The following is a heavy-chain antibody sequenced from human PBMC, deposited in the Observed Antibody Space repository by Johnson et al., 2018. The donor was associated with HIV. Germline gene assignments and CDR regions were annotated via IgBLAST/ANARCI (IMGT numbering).Heavy chain of an antibody. Sequence: QVQLVESGGGVVQPGGSLRLSCAASGFTFSSYGMHWVRQAPGKGLEWVAFIRYDGSNKYYADSVKGRFTFSRDNSKNTLYLQMNSLRAEDTAVYYCAKVGERYYDSSGYDAFDIWGQGTMVTVSS. V-gene: IGHV3-30*02. D-gene: IGHD3-22*01. CDR2: IRYDGSNK. CDR3: AKVGERYYDSSGYDAFDI. CDR1: GFTFSSYG. J-gene: IGHJ3*02.